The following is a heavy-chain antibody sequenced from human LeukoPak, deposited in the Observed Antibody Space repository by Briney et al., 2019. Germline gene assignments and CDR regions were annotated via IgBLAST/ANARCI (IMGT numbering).Heavy chain of an antibody. Sequence: PGESLRLSCAASGFTLDGYKMHWIRQAPGKGLAWVARINTDGSSITYADSVKGRFTISRDNAKNTLYLQMDSLRDEDTAVYYCTRETGWGPGYWGQGTLVTVSS. CDR2: INTDGSSI. CDR3: TRETGWGPGY. CDR1: GFTLDGYK. J-gene: IGHJ4*02. V-gene: IGHV3-74*01. D-gene: IGHD6-19*01.